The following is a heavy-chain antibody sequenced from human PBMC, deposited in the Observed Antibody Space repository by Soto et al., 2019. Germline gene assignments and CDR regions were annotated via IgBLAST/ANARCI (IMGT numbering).Heavy chain of an antibody. CDR2: ISYDGSNK. V-gene: IGHV3-30*18. Sequence: PGGSLRLSCAASGFTFSSYGMHWVRQAPGKGLEWVAVISYDGSNKYYADSVKGRFTISRDNSKNTLYLQMNSLRAEDTAVYYCAKDLIPIPHATIFGVVITGGPDSWAQGTLVTVSP. CDR3: AKDLIPIPHATIFGVVITGGPDS. D-gene: IGHD3-3*01. J-gene: IGHJ5*01. CDR1: GFTFSSYG.